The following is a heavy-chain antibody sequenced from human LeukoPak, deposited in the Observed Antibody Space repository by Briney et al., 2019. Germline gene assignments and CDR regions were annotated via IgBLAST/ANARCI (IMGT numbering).Heavy chain of an antibody. D-gene: IGHD3-22*01. J-gene: IGHJ4*02. CDR3: ARGGDYYDSSGYYLG. CDR1: GYTFTSYA. Sequence: ASVKVSCKASGYTFTSYAMHWVRQAPGQGLEWMGWMNPNSGNTGYAQKFQGRVTMTRNTSISTAYMELSSLRSEDTAVYYCARGGDYYDSSGYYLGWGQGTLVTVSS. V-gene: IGHV1-8*02. CDR2: MNPNSGNT.